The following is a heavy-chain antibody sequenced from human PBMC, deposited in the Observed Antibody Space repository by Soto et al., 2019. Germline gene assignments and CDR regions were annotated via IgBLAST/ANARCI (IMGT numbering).Heavy chain of an antibody. Sequence: EVQLVESGGGLVQPGGSLRLSCAASGFTFSSYWMTWVRQAPGKGLEWVASTKQDGSEKYYVDSVKGRFTISRDNAKNSLYLQMNSLRAEDTAVYYCARDGSGTYLNWFDPWGQGTLVTVSS. D-gene: IGHD3-10*01. CDR1: GFTFSSYW. V-gene: IGHV3-7*01. CDR3: ARDGSGTYLNWFDP. CDR2: TKQDGSEK. J-gene: IGHJ5*02.